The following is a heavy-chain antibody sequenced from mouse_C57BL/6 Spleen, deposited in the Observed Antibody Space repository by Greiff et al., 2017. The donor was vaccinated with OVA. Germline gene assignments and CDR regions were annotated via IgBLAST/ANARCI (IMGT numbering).Heavy chain of an antibody. D-gene: IGHD1-1*01. V-gene: IGHV14-1*01. J-gene: IGHJ3*01. Sequence: VQLKQSGAELVRPGASVKLSCTASGFNIKDYYMHWVKQRPEQGLEWIGRIDPEDGDTEYAPKFQGKATMTADTSSNTAYLQLSSLTSEDTAVYYCTTEDYYGSRWFAYWGQGTLVTVSA. CDR3: TTEDYYGSRWFAY. CDR2: IDPEDGDT. CDR1: GFNIKDYY.